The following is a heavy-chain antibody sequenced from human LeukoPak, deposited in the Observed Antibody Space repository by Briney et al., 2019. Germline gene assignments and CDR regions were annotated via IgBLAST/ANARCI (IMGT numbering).Heavy chain of an antibody. CDR1: GGTFSSYA. Sequence: SVEVSCKASGGTFSSYAISWERQAPGQGLEWMGGIIPIFGTANYAQKFQGRVTITADESTSTAYMELSSLRSEDTAVYYCARGLGYYYDSSGYYPFDYWGQGTLVTVSS. V-gene: IGHV1-69*13. J-gene: IGHJ4*02. CDR3: ARGLGYYYDSSGYYPFDY. CDR2: IIPIFGTA. D-gene: IGHD3-22*01.